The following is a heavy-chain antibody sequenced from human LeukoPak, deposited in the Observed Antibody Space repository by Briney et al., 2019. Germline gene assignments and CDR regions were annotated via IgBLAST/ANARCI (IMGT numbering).Heavy chain of an antibody. D-gene: IGHD7-27*01. CDR3: AKMTPTVDDY. CDR2: ISYDGSNK. J-gene: IGHJ4*02. Sequence: PGGSLRLSCAASGFTFSSYGMHWVRQAPGKGLEWVAVISYDGSNKYYADSVKGRFTISRDNSKNTLYLQMNSLRAEDTAVYYCAKMTPTVDDYWGQGTLVTVSS. CDR1: GFTFSSYG. V-gene: IGHV3-30*18.